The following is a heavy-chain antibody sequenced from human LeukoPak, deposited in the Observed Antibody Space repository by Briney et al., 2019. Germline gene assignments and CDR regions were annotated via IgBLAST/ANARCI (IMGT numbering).Heavy chain of an antibody. CDR2: ISSNGGST. J-gene: IGHJ4*02. V-gene: IGHV3-64*01. Sequence: PGGSLRLSCAASGFTFSSYAMHWVRQAPGKGLEYVSAISSNGGSTYYANSVKGRFTISRDNSKNTLYLQMGSLRAEDIAVYYCAKPPAAYYFDYWGQGTLVTVSS. D-gene: IGHD6-25*01. CDR1: GFTFSSYA. CDR3: AKPPAAYYFDY.